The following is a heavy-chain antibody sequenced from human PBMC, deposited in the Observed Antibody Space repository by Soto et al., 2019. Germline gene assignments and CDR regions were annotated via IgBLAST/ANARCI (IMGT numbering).Heavy chain of an antibody. CDR2: IYWDDDK. CDR3: AHIGGSANYYPNYFDY. CDR1: GFSLTTRGVG. J-gene: IGHJ4*02. V-gene: IGHV2-5*02. Sequence: QITLKESGPPLVKPTQTLTLTCTFSGFSLTTRGVGVTWIRQPPGKALDWLALIYWDDDKRYSPSLKTRLTITKDTSRNQVVLTMTDMDPLDTATYYCAHIGGSANYYPNYFDYWGQGSLVTVSS. D-gene: IGHD3-10*01.